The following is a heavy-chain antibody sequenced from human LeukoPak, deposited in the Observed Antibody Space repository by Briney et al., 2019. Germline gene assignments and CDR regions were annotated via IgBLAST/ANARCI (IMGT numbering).Heavy chain of an antibody. D-gene: IGHD3-22*01. Sequence: ASAKVSCKVSGYTLTELSMHWVRQAPGKGLEWMGGFDPEDGETIYARKFQGRVTMTEDTSTDTAYMELSSLRSEDTAVYYCATKPGTYYYDSSGYLDYWGQGTLVTVSS. CDR2: FDPEDGET. CDR1: GYTLTELS. V-gene: IGHV1-24*01. CDR3: ATKPGTYYYDSSGYLDY. J-gene: IGHJ4*02.